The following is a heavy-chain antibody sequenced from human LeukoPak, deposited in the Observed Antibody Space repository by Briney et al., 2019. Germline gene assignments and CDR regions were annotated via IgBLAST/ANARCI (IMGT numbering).Heavy chain of an antibody. CDR2: IYAGDSDT. V-gene: IGHV5-51*01. J-gene: IGHJ4*02. CDR1: GYSFTNYW. CDR3: ARRGGGASGSYNHFDY. D-gene: IGHD3-10*01. Sequence: GESLKISCRVSGYSFTNYWIGWVRQMPGKGLEWMGIIYAGDSDTRYSPSFQGQVTISADKSISTAYLQWSSLKASDTALYYCARRGGGASGSYNHFDYWGQGTLVTVSS.